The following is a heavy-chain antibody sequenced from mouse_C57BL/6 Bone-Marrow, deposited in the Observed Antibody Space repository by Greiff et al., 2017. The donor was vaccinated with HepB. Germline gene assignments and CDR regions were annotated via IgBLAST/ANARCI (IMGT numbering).Heavy chain of an antibody. CDR1: GFTFSDYG. CDR2: ISSGSSTI. CDR3: TAGFAY. J-gene: IGHJ3*01. V-gene: IGHV5-17*01. Sequence: EVKLQESGGGLVKPGGSLKPSCAAPGFTFSDYGMHWVRQAPEKGLEWVAYISSGSSTIYYADTVKGRFTIPRDNAKNTLFLQMTSLRSEDTAMYYLTAGFAYWGQGTLVTVSA.